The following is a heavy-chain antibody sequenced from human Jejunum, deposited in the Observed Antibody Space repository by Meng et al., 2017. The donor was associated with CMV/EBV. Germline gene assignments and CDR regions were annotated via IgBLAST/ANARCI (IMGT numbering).Heavy chain of an antibody. CDR1: GFPFSDYR. J-gene: IGHJ3*02. D-gene: IGHD1-26*01. CDR3: ARASGSYSDAFDI. CDR2: ISDRGGYI. Sequence: SGFPFSDYRMNGVRQAPGKGLEWVSSISDRGGYIYYADSVRGRFTISRDNAKSSLYLHVNTLRAEDTAVYYCARASGSYSDAFDIWGQGTMVTVSS. V-gene: IGHV3-21*01.